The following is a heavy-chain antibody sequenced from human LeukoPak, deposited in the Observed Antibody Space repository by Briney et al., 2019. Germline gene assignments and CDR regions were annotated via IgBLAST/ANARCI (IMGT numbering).Heavy chain of an antibody. Sequence: GGSLRLSCAPSGFIFSSYAMHWVRQAPGKGLEYASGISSNGGNTNYANFVKGRFTISRDNSKNTLYLQMGSLRAEDMAVYYCARRVGYYGSGNYFYYMDVWGKGTTVTVSS. CDR1: GFIFSSYA. J-gene: IGHJ6*03. CDR3: ARRVGYYGSGNYFYYMDV. CDR2: ISSNGGNT. V-gene: IGHV3-64*01. D-gene: IGHD3-10*01.